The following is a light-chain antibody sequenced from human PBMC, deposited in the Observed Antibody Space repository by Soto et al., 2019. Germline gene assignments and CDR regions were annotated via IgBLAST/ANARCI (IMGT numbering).Light chain of an antibody. CDR2: GAF. Sequence: EIVMTQSPATLSVSPGERVTLSCRASQSVSSNFAWYQQKPGQAPRLLIYGAFTRATGIPARFSGSGSGTEFTLTISSLQSEDFVVYYCQQYKNWPLLTFGGGTKVEIK. V-gene: IGKV3-15*01. CDR3: QQYKNWPLLT. CDR1: QSVSSN. J-gene: IGKJ4*01.